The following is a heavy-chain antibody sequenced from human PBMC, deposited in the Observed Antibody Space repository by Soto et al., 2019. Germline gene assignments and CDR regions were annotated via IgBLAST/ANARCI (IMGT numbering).Heavy chain of an antibody. J-gene: IGHJ5*02. CDR1: GFTFSAYS. CDR3: ARDRPPVITGASYP. CDR2: ISSSGSTI. Sequence: EVQLVESGGGLVRPGGSLRLSCAASGFTFSAYSMNWVRQAPDKGLEWVSSISSSGSTIYYADSVKGRFTISGDNAKNSLFLQMNILGVADTAVYYCARDRPPVITGASYPWGQGTLVTVSS. V-gene: IGHV3-21*02. D-gene: IGHD1-20*01.